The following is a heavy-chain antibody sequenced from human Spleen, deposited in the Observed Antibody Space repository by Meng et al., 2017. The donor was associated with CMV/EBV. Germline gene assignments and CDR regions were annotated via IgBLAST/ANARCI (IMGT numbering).Heavy chain of an antibody. V-gene: IGHV5-51*01. Sequence: GESLKISCKGSGYSFTSYWIGWVRQMPGKGLEWMGIIYPGDSDTRYSPSFQGQVTISADKSISTAYLQWSSLKASDTAMYYCARQGTYCGGDCSYYYYGMDVWGQGTTVTVSS. J-gene: IGHJ6*02. CDR1: GYSFTSYW. CDR3: ARQGTYCGGDCSYYYYGMDV. CDR2: IYPGDSDT. D-gene: IGHD2-21*01.